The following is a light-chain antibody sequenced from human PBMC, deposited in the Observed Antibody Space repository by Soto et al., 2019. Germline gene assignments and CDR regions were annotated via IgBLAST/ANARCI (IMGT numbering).Light chain of an antibody. CDR3: LPSFPDSYV. V-gene: IGLV7-46*01. Sequence: QAVVTQEPSLTVSPGGTVTLTCGSSTGPVTTGHYAYWFQQMPGQAPKTLIYDTTTRHSWTPARFAGSLLGDKAALTLSGAQPEDEADYYCLPSFPDSYVFGPGTKLTVL. J-gene: IGLJ1*01. CDR1: TGPVTTGHY. CDR2: DTT.